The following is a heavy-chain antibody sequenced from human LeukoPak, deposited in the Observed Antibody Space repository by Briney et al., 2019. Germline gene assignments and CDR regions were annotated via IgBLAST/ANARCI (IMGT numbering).Heavy chain of an antibody. V-gene: IGHV4-39*01. J-gene: IGHJ4*02. CDR3: VRQPGRGSGSDY. D-gene: IGHD3-10*01. CDR2: IYYSGST. Sequence: PSETLSLTCAVSGGSISRGASYWGWIRQPPGKGLEWIGTIYYSGSTDCNPSLKSRVTISVDTSKNHFSLKLSSVTAADTAVYYCVRQPGRGSGSDYWGQGTLVTVSS. CDR1: GGSISRGASY.